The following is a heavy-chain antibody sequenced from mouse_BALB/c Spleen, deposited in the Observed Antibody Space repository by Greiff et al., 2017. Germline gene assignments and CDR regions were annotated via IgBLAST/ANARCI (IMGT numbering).Heavy chain of an antibody. CDR2: IWSGGST. J-gene: IGHJ3*01. CDR1: GFSLTSYG. V-gene: IGHV2-4-1*01. CDR3: ASLYDYGD. Sequence: VQLQQSGPGLVQPSQSLSISCTASGFSLTSYGVHWVRQSPGKGLEWLGVIWSGGSTDYNAAFISRLSISKDNSKSQVFFKMNSLQADDTAIYCCASLYDYGDWGQGTLVTVSA. D-gene: IGHD2-4*01.